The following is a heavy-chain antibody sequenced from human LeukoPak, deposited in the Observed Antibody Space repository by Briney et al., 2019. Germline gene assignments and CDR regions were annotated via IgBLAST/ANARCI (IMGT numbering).Heavy chain of an antibody. CDR1: GGSISSGGYY. J-gene: IGHJ2*01. CDR2: IYYSGSA. CDR3: ARVCTSCYEGKWYFDL. Sequence: SQTLSLTCTVSGGSISSGGYYWRWIRQHPGKGLEWIGYIYYSGSAYYNPSLKSRVTISVDTSKNQFSLKLSSVTAADTAVYYCARVCTSCYEGKWYFDLWGRGTLVTVSS. D-gene: IGHD2-2*01. V-gene: IGHV4-31*03.